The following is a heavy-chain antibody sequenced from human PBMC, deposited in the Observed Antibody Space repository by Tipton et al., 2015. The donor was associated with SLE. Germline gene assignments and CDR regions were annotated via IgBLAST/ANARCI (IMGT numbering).Heavy chain of an antibody. Sequence: SLRLSCAASGFTFSSYGMHWARQAPGKGLEWVSAISGSGGSTYYADSVKGRFTISRDNSKNTLYLQMNSLRAEDTAVYYCAKAGDRDYWGQGTLVTVSS. CDR1: GFTFSSYG. J-gene: IGHJ4*02. CDR3: AKAGDRDY. D-gene: IGHD7-27*01. V-gene: IGHV3-23*01. CDR2: ISGSGGST.